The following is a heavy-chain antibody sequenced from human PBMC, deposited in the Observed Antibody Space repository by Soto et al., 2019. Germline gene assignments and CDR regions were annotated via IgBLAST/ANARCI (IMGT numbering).Heavy chain of an antibody. Sequence: TLSLTCTVSGGSISSYYWSWIRQPPGKGLEWIGYIYYSGSTNYNPSLKSRVTISVDTSKNQFSLKLSSVTAADTAVYYCARAMFGNWFDPWGQGTLVTVSS. J-gene: IGHJ5*02. CDR2: IYYSGST. CDR3: ARAMFGNWFDP. CDR1: GGSISSYY. V-gene: IGHV4-59*01. D-gene: IGHD3-10*02.